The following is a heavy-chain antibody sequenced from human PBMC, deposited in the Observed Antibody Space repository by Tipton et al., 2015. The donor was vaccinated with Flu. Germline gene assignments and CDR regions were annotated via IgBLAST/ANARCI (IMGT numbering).Heavy chain of an antibody. CDR1: GGSISSYY. D-gene: IGHD1-26*01. J-gene: IGHJ4*02. CDR3: ATSDSGSYYYNY. CDR2: IYYSGST. V-gene: IGHV4-59*08. Sequence: TLSLTCTVSGGSISSYYWSWIRQPPGKGLEWIGYIYYSGSTNYNPSLKSRVTISVDTSKNQFSLKLSSVTAADTAVYCCATSDSGSYYYNYWGQGTLVTVSS.